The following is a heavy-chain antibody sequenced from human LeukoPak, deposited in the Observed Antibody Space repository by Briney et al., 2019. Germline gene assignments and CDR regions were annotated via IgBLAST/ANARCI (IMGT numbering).Heavy chain of an antibody. CDR3: ASLMTTVTIRDF. Sequence: PGASLRLSCAASGFTFSTYSMNWVRQAPGKGLEWVSSITGSSSHFYYADSVKGRFTISRDNAKNSLYLQINSLRAENTAVFYCASLMTTVTIRDFWGQGTPVTVSS. V-gene: IGHV3-21*01. CDR1: GFTFSTYS. CDR2: ITGSSSHF. D-gene: IGHD4-17*01. J-gene: IGHJ4*02.